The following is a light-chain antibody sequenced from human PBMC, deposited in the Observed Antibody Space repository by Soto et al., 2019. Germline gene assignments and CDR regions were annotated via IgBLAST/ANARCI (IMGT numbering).Light chain of an antibody. CDR1: QSVSNY. CDR2: GAS. Sequence: ELFLTESPATLSLSPGERATLSCRASQSVSNYLAWYQQKPGQAPRLLIYGASSRATGIPDRFSGSGSGTDFTLTISRLEPEDFAVFYCHQCDSSPWTFGQGTKVDI. CDR3: HQCDSSPWT. J-gene: IGKJ1*01. V-gene: IGKV3-20*01.